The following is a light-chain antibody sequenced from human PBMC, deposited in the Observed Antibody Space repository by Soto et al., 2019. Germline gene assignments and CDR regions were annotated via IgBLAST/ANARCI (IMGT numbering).Light chain of an antibody. Sequence: DIPMTQSPASLSASVGDRVTITCRASQSISSYLNWYQQKPGKAPKLLIYAASSLQSGVPSRFSGSGSGTEFTLTISSLQPEDFATYYCQHYSTVWAFGQGTKVDIK. J-gene: IGKJ1*01. V-gene: IGKV1-39*01. CDR1: QSISSY. CDR2: AAS. CDR3: QHYSTVWA.